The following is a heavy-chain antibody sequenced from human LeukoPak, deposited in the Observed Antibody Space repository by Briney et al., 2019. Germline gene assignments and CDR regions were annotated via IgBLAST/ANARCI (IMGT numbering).Heavy chain of an antibody. J-gene: IGHJ4*02. D-gene: IGHD6-19*01. Sequence: GSSVKVSCKASGGTFTSYAISWVRQAPGQGLEWRGGIIPIFGTASYAQKFQGRVTITTDESTSTAYMELSSLRSEDTAVYYCAREKSYSSGWYYFDYWGQGSLVTVAS. CDR3: AREKSYSSGWYYFDY. CDR2: IIPIFGTA. CDR1: GGTFTSYA. V-gene: IGHV1-69*05.